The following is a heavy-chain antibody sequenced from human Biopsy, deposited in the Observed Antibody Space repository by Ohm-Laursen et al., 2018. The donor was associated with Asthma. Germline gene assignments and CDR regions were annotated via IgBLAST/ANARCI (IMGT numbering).Heavy chain of an antibody. CDR1: GFKFDEYT. J-gene: IGHJ4*02. V-gene: IGHV3-9*01. D-gene: IGHD3-22*01. Sequence: SSLRLSCAASGFKFDEYTMHWVRQAPGKGLEWVPGISWNSATIGYADSVEGRFTISRDNAKNSVFLHMDSLRPEDTAFYYCAKVRSDWVITESFDYWGQGVLVTVSS. CDR3: AKVRSDWVITESFDY. CDR2: ISWNSATI.